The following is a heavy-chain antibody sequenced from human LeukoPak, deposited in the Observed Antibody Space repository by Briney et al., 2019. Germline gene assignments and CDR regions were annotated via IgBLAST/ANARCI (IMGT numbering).Heavy chain of an antibody. CDR1: GGSITNYY. V-gene: IGHV4-59*08. J-gene: IGHJ5*02. D-gene: IGHD2-2*02. CDR2: VYYRGDT. Sequence: SEALSLTCTVSGGSITNYYWSWVRQPPGKGLEWIGYVYYRGDTSYNPSLKSRVSISVDTSKKQFSLIVSSVTAADTAVYYCARGRWTGYCSSTSCYSGLDPWGQGTLVTVSS. CDR3: ARGRWTGYCSSTSCYSGLDP.